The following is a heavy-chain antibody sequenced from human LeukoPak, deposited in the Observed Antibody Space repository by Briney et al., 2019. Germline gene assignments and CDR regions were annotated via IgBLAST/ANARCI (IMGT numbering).Heavy chain of an antibody. CDR2: IRYDGSNK. J-gene: IGHJ4*02. CDR3: AKDSGQILDY. Sequence: AGGSLRLSCAASGFTFSSYGMHWVRQAPGKGLEWVAFIRYDGSNKYYADSVKGRFTISRDNSKNTLYLQMNSLRAEDTAVNYCAKDSGQILDYWGQGTLVTVSS. D-gene: IGHD1-1*01. CDR1: GFTFSSYG. V-gene: IGHV3-30*02.